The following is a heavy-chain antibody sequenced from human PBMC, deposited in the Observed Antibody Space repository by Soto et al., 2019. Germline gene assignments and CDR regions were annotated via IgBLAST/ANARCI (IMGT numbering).Heavy chain of an antibody. Sequence: ASVKVSCKASGYTFTNNDVSWVRQATGQGLEWVGWMNPGSGDTGYAQKFQGRVTMTRDISIATAYMELNSLTSEDTAIYYCARMESFGSLNWFDPWGQGTLVTVSS. V-gene: IGHV1-8*02. J-gene: IGHJ5*02. CDR2: MNPGSGDT. D-gene: IGHD5-18*01. CDR1: GYTFTNND. CDR3: ARMESFGSLNWFDP.